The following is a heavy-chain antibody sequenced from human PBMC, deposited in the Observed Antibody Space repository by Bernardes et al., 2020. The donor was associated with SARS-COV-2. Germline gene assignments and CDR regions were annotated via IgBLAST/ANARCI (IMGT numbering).Heavy chain of an antibody. CDR3: ASSEFRWELRGRWFDP. CDR2: IYHSGST. CDR1: GGSISSSNW. J-gene: IGHJ5*02. D-gene: IGHD1-26*01. Sequence: SETLSLTCAVSGGSISSSNWWSCVRQPPGKGLEWIGEIYHSGSTNYNPSLKSRVTISVDKSKNQFSLKLSSVTAADTAVYYCASSEFRWELRGRWFDPWGQGTLVTVSS. V-gene: IGHV4-4*02.